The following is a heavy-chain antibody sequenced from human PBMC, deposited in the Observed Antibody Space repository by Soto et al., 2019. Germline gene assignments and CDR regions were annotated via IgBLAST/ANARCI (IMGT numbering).Heavy chain of an antibody. V-gene: IGHV4-31*03. Sequence: SETLSLTCTVSGASVITGVYYCSWIRQHPWKGLEWIGYIDNSGSTYYNPSLTGRVDISVDTSKNEFSLNLQSLTAADTAFYYCAGAVSDFDVRRYRTSYFDQWGQGILVTVS. J-gene: IGHJ4*02. CDR3: AGAVSDFDVRRYRTSYFDQ. D-gene: IGHD3-10*02. CDR2: IDNSGST. CDR1: GASVITGVYY.